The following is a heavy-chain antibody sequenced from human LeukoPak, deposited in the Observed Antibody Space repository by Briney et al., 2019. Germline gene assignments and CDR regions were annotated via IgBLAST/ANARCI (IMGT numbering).Heavy chain of an antibody. D-gene: IGHD1-26*01. J-gene: IGHJ4*02. Sequence: SETLSLTCAVSGYSISSGYYWGWIRQPPGKGLEWIGNIYHSGSTYYNPSLKSRLTISVDTSKNQFSLKLNSVTAADTALYYCARGATSGSYESVYWGQGTLVTVSS. V-gene: IGHV4-38-2*01. CDR3: ARGATSGSYESVY. CDR1: GYSISSGYY. CDR2: IYHSGST.